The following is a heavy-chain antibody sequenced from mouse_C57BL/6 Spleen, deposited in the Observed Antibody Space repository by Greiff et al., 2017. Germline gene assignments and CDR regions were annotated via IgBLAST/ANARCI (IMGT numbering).Heavy chain of an antibody. Sequence: EVQLMESGGDLVKPGGSLKLSCAASGFTFSSYGMSWVRQTPDKRLEWVATISSGGSYTYYPDSVKGRFTISRDNAKNTLYLQMSSLKSEDTAMYYCARRNYPHYYAMDYWGQGTSVTVSS. J-gene: IGHJ4*01. CDR1: GFTFSSYG. V-gene: IGHV5-6*01. D-gene: IGHD2-1*01. CDR2: ISSGGSYT. CDR3: ARRNYPHYYAMDY.